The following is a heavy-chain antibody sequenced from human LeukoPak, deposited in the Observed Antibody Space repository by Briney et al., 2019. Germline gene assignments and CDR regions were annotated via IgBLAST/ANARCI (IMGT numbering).Heavy chain of an antibody. Sequence: SETLSLTCTVSGGSISTYYWTWIRQPPGKGLEWIGYIYYSGSTKYNPSLKSRVTISVDTSKDQFSLKLSSVTAADTAVYYCARSASSGWYVEPLDVWGKGTTVTISS. CDR2: IYYSGST. J-gene: IGHJ6*04. CDR1: GGSISTYY. V-gene: IGHV4-59*08. CDR3: ARSASSGWYVEPLDV. D-gene: IGHD6-19*01.